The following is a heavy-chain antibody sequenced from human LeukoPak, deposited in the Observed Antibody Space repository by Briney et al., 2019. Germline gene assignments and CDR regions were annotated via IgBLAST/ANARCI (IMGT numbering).Heavy chain of an antibody. CDR2: IKEDGSEK. CDR1: GFTFSSYG. D-gene: IGHD3-10*01. J-gene: IGHJ4*02. CDR3: ARGTATDPGVDY. Sequence: GGSLRLSCAASGFTFSSYGMHWVRQAPGKGLEWVATIKEDGSEKYYVDSVKGRFTISRDNAKNSLYLQMNSLRVEDTAVYYCARGTATDPGVDYGGQGTRVTVSS. V-gene: IGHV3-7*03.